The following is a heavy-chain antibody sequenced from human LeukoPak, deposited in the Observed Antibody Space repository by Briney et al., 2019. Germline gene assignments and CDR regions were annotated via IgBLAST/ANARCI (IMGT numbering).Heavy chain of an antibody. Sequence: SETLSLTCSVSGYSISSSNYWGWIRQPPGKGLEWIGSIYHSGSTYYNPSLKSRVTISVDTSKNQFSLKLSSVTAADTAVYYCARGYYDILTGPEGDYYYMDVWGKGTTVTISS. D-gene: IGHD3-9*01. CDR2: IYHSGST. CDR1: GYSISSSNY. CDR3: ARGYYDILTGPEGDYYYMDV. J-gene: IGHJ6*03. V-gene: IGHV4-38-2*02.